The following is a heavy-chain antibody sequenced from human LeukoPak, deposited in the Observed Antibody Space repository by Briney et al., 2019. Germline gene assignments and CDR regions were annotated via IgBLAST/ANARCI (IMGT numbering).Heavy chain of an antibody. CDR3: ARARSSVTTATTPGY. D-gene: IGHD4-17*01. CDR2: INLSGGST. V-gene: IGHV1-46*01. J-gene: IGHJ4*02. Sequence: ASVKVSCKASGYTFTSYYMHWVRQAPGQGLEWMGIINLSGGSTSYAQKFQGRVTMTRDTSTSTVYMELSSLRSEDTAVYYCARARSSVTTATTPGYWGQGTLVTVSS. CDR1: GYTFTSYY.